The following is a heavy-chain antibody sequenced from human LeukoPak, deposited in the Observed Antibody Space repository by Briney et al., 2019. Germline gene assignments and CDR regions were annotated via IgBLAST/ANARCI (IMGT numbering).Heavy chain of an antibody. CDR3: ARSLGPNYYDSSGYSGEIFDY. CDR2: INHSGST. V-gene: IGHV4-34*01. Sequence: SETLSLTCAAYGGSFSGYYWSWIRQPPGKGLEWIGEINHSGSTNYNPSLKSRVTISVDTSKNQFSLKLSSVTAADTAVYYCARSLGPNYYDSSGYSGEIFDYWGQGTLVTVSS. J-gene: IGHJ4*02. CDR1: GGSFSGYY. D-gene: IGHD3-22*01.